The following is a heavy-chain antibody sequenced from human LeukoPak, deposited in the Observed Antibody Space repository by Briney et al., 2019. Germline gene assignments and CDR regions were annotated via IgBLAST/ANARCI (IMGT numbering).Heavy chain of an antibody. J-gene: IGHJ5*02. Sequence: PGGSLRLSCAASGFTFSSHAMSWVRQAAGKGLEWVSTISDSGVSTYYADSVKGRFTISRDNSKNTLYLQMNSLRAEDTAVYYCAKGTSGSYYNWFDPWGQGTLVTVSS. CDR1: GFTFSSHA. D-gene: IGHD1-26*01. V-gene: IGHV3-23*01. CDR3: AKGTSGSYYNWFDP. CDR2: ISDSGVST.